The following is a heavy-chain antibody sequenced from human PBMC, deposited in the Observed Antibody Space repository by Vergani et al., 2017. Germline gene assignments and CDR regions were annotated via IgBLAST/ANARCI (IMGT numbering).Heavy chain of an antibody. CDR2: ISWDGGSTI. Sequence: VQLVESGGGVVQPGGSLRLSCAASGFTFDDYTMHWVRQAPGKGLEWVSLISWDGGSTIYYADSEKGRFTISRDNAKNSLYLQMNSLRAEDTAVYYCARDPVAATERYGMDVWGQGTTVTVSS. V-gene: IGHV3-43*01. CDR3: ARDPVAATERYGMDV. J-gene: IGHJ6*02. CDR1: GFTFDDYT. D-gene: IGHD2-15*01.